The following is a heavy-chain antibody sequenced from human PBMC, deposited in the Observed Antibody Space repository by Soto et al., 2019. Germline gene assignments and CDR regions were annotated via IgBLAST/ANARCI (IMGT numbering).Heavy chain of an antibody. CDR2: ISGSSSYI. Sequence: EVQLVESGGGLVKPGGSLRLSCAASGFSFSDYSMNWVRQAPGKGLEWVSYISGSSSYIYYADSLKGRVTVSRDNAEKALYLQMSRLRAEDTGVYYCARDGAYCSGTGCRDYYHYMDVWGKGTTVTVSS. V-gene: IGHV3-21*01. CDR1: GFSFSDYS. J-gene: IGHJ6*03. D-gene: IGHD2-15*01. CDR3: ARDGAYCSGTGCRDYYHYMDV.